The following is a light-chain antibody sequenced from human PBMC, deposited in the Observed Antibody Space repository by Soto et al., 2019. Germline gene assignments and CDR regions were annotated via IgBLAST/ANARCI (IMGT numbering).Light chain of an antibody. Sequence: QSVLTQPRSVSESPGQSVTISCTGTSSDVGGYNFVSWYQQYPGKAPKLMIYDVSKRPSGVPDRFSGSKSGNTASLTISGLQAEDEADYYCCPYAGNYAYVFGTGTKVTVL. V-gene: IGLV2-11*01. CDR3: CPYAGNYAYV. CDR1: SSDVGGYNF. CDR2: DVS. J-gene: IGLJ1*01.